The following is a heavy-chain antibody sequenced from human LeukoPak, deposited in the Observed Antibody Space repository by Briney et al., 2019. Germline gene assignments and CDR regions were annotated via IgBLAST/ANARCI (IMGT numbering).Heavy chain of an antibody. CDR2: IWYDGSNK. V-gene: IGHV3-33*01. CDR3: ARLESSSAYGPYFDY. CDR1: GFTFSNYG. J-gene: IGHJ4*02. D-gene: IGHD4-17*01. Sequence: PGGSLRLSCAASGFTFSNYGMHWVRQAPGKGLEWVAVIWYDGSNKYYADSVKGRFTISRDNSKNTVYLQMNSLRAEDTAVYYCARLESSSAYGPYFDYWGQGILVTVSS.